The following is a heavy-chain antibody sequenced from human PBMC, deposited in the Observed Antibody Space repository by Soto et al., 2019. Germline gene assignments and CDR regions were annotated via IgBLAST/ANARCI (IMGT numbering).Heavy chain of an antibody. CDR2: ISAYNGNT. Sequence: QVQLVQSGAEVKKPGASVKVSCKASGYTFTSYGISWVRQAPGQGLEWMGWISAYNGNTNYAQKLQGRVTMTTGTSTSTAYMELRGLRSDDTAVYYCARDGAQQLVQEAFDIWGQGTTVTVSS. D-gene: IGHD6-13*01. J-gene: IGHJ3*02. CDR1: GYTFTSYG. CDR3: ARDGAQQLVQEAFDI. V-gene: IGHV1-18*01.